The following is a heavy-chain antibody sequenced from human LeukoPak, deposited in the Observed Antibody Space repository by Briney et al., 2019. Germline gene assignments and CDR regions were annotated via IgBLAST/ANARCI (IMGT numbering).Heavy chain of an antibody. CDR2: IYSGGST. J-gene: IGHJ5*02. CDR3: ARERSQDLGWFDP. V-gene: IGHV3-66*01. D-gene: IGHD2-15*01. CDR1: GFTVSSNY. Sequence: PGGSLRLSCAASGFTVSSNYMSWVRQAPGKGLEWVSVIYSGGSTYYADSVKGRFTISRDNSKNTLYLQMNSLRAEDTAVYYCARERSQDLGWFDPWGQGTLVIVSS.